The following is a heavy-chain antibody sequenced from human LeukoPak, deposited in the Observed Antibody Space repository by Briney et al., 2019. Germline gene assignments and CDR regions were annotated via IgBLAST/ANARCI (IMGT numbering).Heavy chain of an antibody. J-gene: IGHJ4*02. CDR3: ARVSYYYGSGSFFDY. CDR2: IYYSGST. CDR1: GGSISSYY. Sequence: SETLSLTCTVSGGSISSYYWSWIRQPPGKGLEWIGYIYYSGSTNYNPSLKSRVTISVDTSKSQFSLKLSSVTAADTAVYYCARVSYYYGSGSFFDYWGQGTLVTVSS. D-gene: IGHD3-10*01. V-gene: IGHV4-59*01.